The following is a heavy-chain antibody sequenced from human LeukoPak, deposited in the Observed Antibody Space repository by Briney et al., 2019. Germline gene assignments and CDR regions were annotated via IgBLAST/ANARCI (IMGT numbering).Heavy chain of an antibody. CDR1: SDSISSSTYY. J-gene: IGHJ4*02. Sequence: SSETLSLTCTVSSDSISSSTYYWGWIRQPPGKGLEWIGSIYYSGSTYYKTSLKSRVTISVDTSKKQFSLRLSSVTAADTAVYYCARHVRFCSGGTCRGPDYFDYWGQGTLATVSS. D-gene: IGHD2-15*01. CDR3: ARHVRFCSGGTCRGPDYFDY. CDR2: IYYSGST. V-gene: IGHV4-39*01.